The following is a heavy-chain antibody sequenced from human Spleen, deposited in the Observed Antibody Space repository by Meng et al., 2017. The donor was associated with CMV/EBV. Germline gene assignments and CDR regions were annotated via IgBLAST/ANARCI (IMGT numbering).Heavy chain of an antibody. V-gene: IGHV3-53*01. D-gene: IGHD6-19*01. J-gene: IGHJ4*02. CDR2: IYSGGST. Sequence: GESLKISCAASEFTVSNNYMSWVRQAPGKGLEWVSVIYSGGSTYYADSVKGRFTISRDNSKNTLYLQMNSLRAEDTAVYYCARTRYSSGWPPDYWGQGSLVTVSS. CDR1: EFTVSNNY. CDR3: ARTRYSSGWPPDY.